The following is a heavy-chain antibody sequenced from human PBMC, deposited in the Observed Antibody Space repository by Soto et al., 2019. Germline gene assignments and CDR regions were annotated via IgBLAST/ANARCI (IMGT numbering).Heavy chain of an antibody. V-gene: IGHV4-31*03. J-gene: IGHJ5*02. CDR2: IYYSGST. CDR3: ARGASSSWYNWFDT. D-gene: IGHD6-13*01. CDR1: GGSISSGGYY. Sequence: SETLSLTCTVSGGSISSGGYYWSWIREHPGKGLEWIGYIYYSGSTYYNPSLKSRVTISVDTSKNQFSLKLSSVTAADTAVYYCARGASSSWYNWFDTWGQGTLVTVSS.